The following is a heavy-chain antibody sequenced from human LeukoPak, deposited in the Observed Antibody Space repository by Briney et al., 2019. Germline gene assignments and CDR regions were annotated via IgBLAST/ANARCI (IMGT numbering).Heavy chain of an antibody. CDR1: GFTFSGSA. D-gene: IGHD6-13*01. J-gene: IGHJ4*02. CDR3: ARDSSSWYFENIGGGDY. CDR2: IRSKANSYAT. V-gene: IGHV3-73*01. Sequence: GWSLKLSCAASGFTFSGSAMHWVRQASGKGLEWVGRIRSKANSYATAYAASVKGRFTISRDNSKNTLYLQMNSLRAEDTAVYYCARDSSSWYFENIGGGDYWGQGTLVTVSS.